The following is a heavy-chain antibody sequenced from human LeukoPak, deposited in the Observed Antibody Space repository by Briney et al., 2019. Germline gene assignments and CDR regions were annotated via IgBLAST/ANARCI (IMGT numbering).Heavy chain of an antibody. CDR1: GGSISSYY. V-gene: IGHV4-59*08. Sequence: SETLSLTCTVSGGSISSYYWSWIRQPPGKGLEGIGYIYYSRSTNYNPSLKSRVTISVDTSKNQFSLKLSSVTAADTAVYYCARGKPFSFDYWGQGTLVTVSS. CDR2: IYYSRST. J-gene: IGHJ4*02. CDR3: ARGKPFSFDY.